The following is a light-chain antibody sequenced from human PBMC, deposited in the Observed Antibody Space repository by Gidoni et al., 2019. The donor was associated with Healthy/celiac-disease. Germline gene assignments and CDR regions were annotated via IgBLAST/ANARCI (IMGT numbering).Light chain of an antibody. CDR2: QDS. J-gene: IGLJ1*01. Sequence: SYELTQPPSVSVPPGQTASITCSGDKLGDKYACWYQQKPRQSPVLVIYQDSKRPSGIPERFSGSNSGNTATLTISGTQAMDEADYYCQAWDSSTDVFGTGTKVTVL. CDR3: QAWDSSTDV. CDR1: KLGDKY. V-gene: IGLV3-1*01.